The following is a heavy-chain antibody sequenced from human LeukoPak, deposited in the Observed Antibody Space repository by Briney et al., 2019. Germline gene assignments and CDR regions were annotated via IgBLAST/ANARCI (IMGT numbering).Heavy chain of an antibody. CDR2: VSNSGATT. V-gene: IGHV3-23*01. Sequence: GGSLRLSCAASGFTFSSYAMSWVRQPPGKGLEWVSAVSNSGATTYYADSVKGRFTISRDNSKNTLFLQMNSLRAEDTVVYYSARAHTKYVDVVATNYWGQGTLVTVSS. CDR3: ARAHTKYVDVVATNY. J-gene: IGHJ4*02. D-gene: IGHD5-12*01. CDR1: GFTFSSYA.